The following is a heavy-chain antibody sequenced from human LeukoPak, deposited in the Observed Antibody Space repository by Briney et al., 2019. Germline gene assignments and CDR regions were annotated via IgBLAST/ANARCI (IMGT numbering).Heavy chain of an antibody. J-gene: IGHJ4*02. CDR1: GFSLNMFP. Sequence: GGSLRLSCAASGFSLNMFPMHWVRQAPGKGLECVAVISYDGNNKYYADSVNGRFTISRDNSKNTLFLQMNSLRTEDTAIYHCARGGNWGYFDYWGQGTLVTVSS. V-gene: IGHV3-30*04. CDR2: ISYDGNNK. CDR3: ARGGNWGYFDY. D-gene: IGHD7-27*01.